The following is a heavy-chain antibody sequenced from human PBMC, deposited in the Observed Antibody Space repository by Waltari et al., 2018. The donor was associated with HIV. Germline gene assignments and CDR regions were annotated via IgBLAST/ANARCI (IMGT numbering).Heavy chain of an antibody. CDR3: ARSRDYGSGKDYDMDV. V-gene: IGHV1-45*02. Sequence: QMQLVQSGAEVKKTGSSVKVSCTASGYTFTYRSLPVVRQAPGQALEWMGWITPFNGNTNYAQKFQDRVTITRDRSMSTAYMELSSLRFEDTAMYYCARSRDYGSGKDYDMDVWGQGTTVTVSS. D-gene: IGHD3-10*01. J-gene: IGHJ6*02. CDR2: ITPFNGNT. CDR1: GYTFTYRS.